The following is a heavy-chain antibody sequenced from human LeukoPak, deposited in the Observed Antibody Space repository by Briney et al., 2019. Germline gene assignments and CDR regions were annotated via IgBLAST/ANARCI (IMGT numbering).Heavy chain of an antibody. CDR2: IYYSGST. CDR3: ARVSRYYDILTGYQNWFDP. V-gene: IGHV4-59*01. D-gene: IGHD3-9*01. Sequence: SETLSLTCTVSGGSINSYYWSWIRQPPGKGLAWIGYIYYSGSTNYNPSLKSRVTISVDTSKNQFSLKLSSVTAADTAVYYCARVSRYYDILTGYQNWFDPWGQGTLVTVSA. CDR1: GGSINSYY. J-gene: IGHJ5*02.